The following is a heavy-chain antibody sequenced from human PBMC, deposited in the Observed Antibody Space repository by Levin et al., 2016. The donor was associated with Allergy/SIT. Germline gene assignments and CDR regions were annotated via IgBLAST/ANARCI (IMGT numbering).Heavy chain of an antibody. D-gene: IGHD1-26*01. V-gene: IGHV1-69*01. Sequence: WVRQAPGQGLEWMGGIIPIFGTANYAQKFQGRVTITADESTSTAYMELSSLRSEDTAVYYCARAHAARMGATVGWFDPWGQGTLVTVSS. J-gene: IGHJ5*02. CDR2: IIPIFGTA. CDR3: ARAHAARMGATVGWFDP.